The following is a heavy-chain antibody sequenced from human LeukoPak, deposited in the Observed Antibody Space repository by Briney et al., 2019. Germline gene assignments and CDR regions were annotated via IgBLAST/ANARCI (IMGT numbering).Heavy chain of an antibody. CDR2: IIPIFGTA. CDR1: GGTFSSYA. D-gene: IGHD1-7*01. Sequence: VASVKVSCKASGGTFSSYAISWVRQAPGQGLEWMGGIIPIFGTANYAQKFQGRVTITADKSTSTAYMELSSLRSEDTAVYYCARDGTTDYYYMDVWGKGTTVTVSS. J-gene: IGHJ6*03. V-gene: IGHV1-69*06. CDR3: ARDGTTDYYYMDV.